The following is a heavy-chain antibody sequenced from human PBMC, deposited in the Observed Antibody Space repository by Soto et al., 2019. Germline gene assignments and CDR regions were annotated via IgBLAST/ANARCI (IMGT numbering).Heavy chain of an antibody. D-gene: IGHD5-18*01. CDR3: ARARYSYGYSYYYGMDV. CDR1: GYTSTSYA. CDR2: INAGNGNT. V-gene: IGHV1-3*01. J-gene: IGHJ6*02. Sequence: ASVKVSCKASGYTSTSYAMHWVRQAPGQRLEWMGWINAGNGNTKYSQKFQGRVTITRDTSASTAYMELSSLRSEDTAVYYCARARYSYGYSYYYGMDVWGQGTTVTVSS.